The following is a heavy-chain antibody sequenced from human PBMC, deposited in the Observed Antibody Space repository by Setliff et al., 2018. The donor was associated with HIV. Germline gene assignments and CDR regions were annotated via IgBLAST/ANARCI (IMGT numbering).Heavy chain of an antibody. CDR3: ARARSGTLDSSGYYYWNYYYYMDV. Sequence: GGSLRLSCAASGFTFSSHWMSWVRQAPGKGLEWVSYISSSSSTVYYVDSVKGRFTISRDNAKNSLYLQMNSLRAEDTAVYYCARARSGTLDSSGYYYWNYYYYMDVWGKGTTVTVSS. V-gene: IGHV3-48*04. J-gene: IGHJ6*03. CDR1: GFTFSSHW. D-gene: IGHD3-22*01. CDR2: ISSSSSTV.